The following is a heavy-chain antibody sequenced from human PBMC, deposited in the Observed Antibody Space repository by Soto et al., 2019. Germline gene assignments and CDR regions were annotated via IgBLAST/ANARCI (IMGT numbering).Heavy chain of an antibody. CDR3: AKDRHYPRDYFHY. Sequence: GGSLRLSCAASGFTFSSSAISWVRPAPGKGLEWVSAVSANGQGIYYADSVRGRFTISRDNSKNTVFLHMDSLSAEDTAVYYCAKDRHYPRDYFHYWGQGTLVTVSS. CDR2: VSANGQGI. J-gene: IGHJ4*02. CDR1: GFTFSSSA. D-gene: IGHD3-10*01. V-gene: IGHV3-23*01.